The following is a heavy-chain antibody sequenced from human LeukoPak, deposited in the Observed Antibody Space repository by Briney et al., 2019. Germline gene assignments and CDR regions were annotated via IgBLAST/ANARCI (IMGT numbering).Heavy chain of an antibody. J-gene: IGHJ4*02. CDR2: ISYDGSNK. CDR1: GFTFSSYG. Sequence: PGGSLRLSCAASGFTFSSYGMHWVRQAPGKGLEWVAVISYDGSNKYYADSVKGRFTISRDNSENTLYLQMNSLRAEDTAVYYCAKGTDPGIAAAGAVLDYWGQGTLVTVSS. CDR3: AKGTDPGIAAAGAVLDY. D-gene: IGHD6-13*01. V-gene: IGHV3-30*18.